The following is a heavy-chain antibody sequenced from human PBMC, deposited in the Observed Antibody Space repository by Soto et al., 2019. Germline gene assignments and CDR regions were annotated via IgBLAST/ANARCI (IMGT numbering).Heavy chain of an antibody. Sequence: QVQLVQSGPELKKPGAAVRVSCKASGYTFDSYGLSWVRQAPGQGLEWMGWIGTYTGNTDYPQRFQGRVTMDTDTSTSTAYLDLRSLTSDDTAVYYCVRDVSVSSGSFGGYWGQGTLVTVSS. CDR3: VRDVSVSSGSFGGY. D-gene: IGHD3-10*01. J-gene: IGHJ4*02. CDR2: IGTYTGNT. CDR1: GYTFDSYG. V-gene: IGHV1-18*01.